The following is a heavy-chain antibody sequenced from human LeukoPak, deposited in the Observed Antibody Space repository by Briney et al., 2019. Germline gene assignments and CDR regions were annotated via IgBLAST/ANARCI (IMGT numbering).Heavy chain of an antibody. Sequence: GGSLRLSCAASGFSFNTHSMNWVRQSPGKGLEWVSSISSSSSYIYYADSVKGRFTISRDNAKNSLYLQMNSLRAEDTAVYYCARRDGYNLDYWGQGTLVTVSS. CDR3: ARRDGYNLDY. J-gene: IGHJ4*02. V-gene: IGHV3-21*01. CDR2: ISSSSSYI. D-gene: IGHD5-24*01. CDR1: GFSFNTHS.